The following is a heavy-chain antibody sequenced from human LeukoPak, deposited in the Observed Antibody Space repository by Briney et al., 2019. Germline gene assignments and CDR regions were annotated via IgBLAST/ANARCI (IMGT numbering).Heavy chain of an antibody. D-gene: IGHD2-8*01. V-gene: IGHV1-46*01. CDR2: INPSGGST. J-gene: IGHJ3*02. CDR1: GYTFTSYD. CDR3: ARDWVANWGQMVWDAFDI. Sequence: ASVKVSCKASGYTFTSYDINWVRQAPGQGLEWMGIINPSGGSTSYAQKFQGRVTMTRGTSTSTVYMELSSLRSEDTAVYYCARDWVANWGQMVWDAFDIWGQGTMVTVSS.